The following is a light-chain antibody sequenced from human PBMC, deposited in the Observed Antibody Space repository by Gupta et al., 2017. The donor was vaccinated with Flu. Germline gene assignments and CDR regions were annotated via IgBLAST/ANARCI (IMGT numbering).Light chain of an antibody. V-gene: IGLV2-11*01. CDR2: DVN. CDR3: CSLAGPDNVEV. J-gene: IGLJ3*02. CDR1: SSGVGGDNY. Sequence: VTITSTGTSSGVGGDNYVSCYQHPPGQSPNLMIYDVNRRPSGVPDRFSGSKSGTTASLTISGLQAEDEADYYCCSLAGPDNVEVIGGGTKLTVL.